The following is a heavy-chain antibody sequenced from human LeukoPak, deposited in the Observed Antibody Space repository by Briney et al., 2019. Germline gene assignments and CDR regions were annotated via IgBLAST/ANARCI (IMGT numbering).Heavy chain of an antibody. V-gene: IGHV3-48*01. CDR2: ISGSSDII. Sequence: PGGSLRLSCAASGFDFSSYGMHWVRQAPGKGLEWVSYISGSSDIIHYTESVKGRFTISRDNAKNSVYLQMNSLRAEDTALYYCARDWSSGRHDEYFPHWGQGTLVTVSS. D-gene: IGHD1-26*01. CDR1: GFDFSSYG. CDR3: ARDWSSGRHDEYFPH. J-gene: IGHJ1*01.